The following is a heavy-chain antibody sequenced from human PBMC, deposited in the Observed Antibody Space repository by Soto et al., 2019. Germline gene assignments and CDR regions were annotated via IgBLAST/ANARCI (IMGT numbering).Heavy chain of an antibody. CDR2: ISGSGGST. V-gene: IGHV3-23*01. CDR3: AKYVWGITIFGGMDV. J-gene: IGHJ6*02. Sequence: EVQLLESGGGLVQPGGSLRLSCAASGFTFSSSAMSWVRQAPGKGLEWVSAISGSGGSTYYADSVKGRFTISRDNSKNTLYLQMNSLRAEDTAVYYCAKYVWGITIFGGMDVWGQGTTVTVSS. CDR1: GFTFSSSA. D-gene: IGHD3-9*01.